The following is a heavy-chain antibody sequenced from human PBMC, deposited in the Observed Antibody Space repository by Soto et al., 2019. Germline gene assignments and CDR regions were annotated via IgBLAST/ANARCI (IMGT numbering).Heavy chain of an antibody. CDR2: IYYSGST. CDR3: ARGRYYDIDY. D-gene: IGHD3-9*01. V-gene: IGHV4-31*03. J-gene: IGHJ4*02. Sequence: SETLSLTCIVSGGSISSGGYYWTWIRQHPGEGLEWIGNIYYSGSTYYKPSLKSRVSTSIDTSNNQFSLKLSSVTAADTAVYYCARGRYYDIDYWGQGTLVTVSS. CDR1: GGSISSGGYY.